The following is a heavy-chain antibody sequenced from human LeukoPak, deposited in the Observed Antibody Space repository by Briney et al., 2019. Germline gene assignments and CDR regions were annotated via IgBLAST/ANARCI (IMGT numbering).Heavy chain of an antibody. CDR1: GFTFDDYA. CDR2: VSWNSGSI. V-gene: IGHV3-9*03. D-gene: IGHD3-10*01. CDR3: AKGSELNMVRGVTIDY. J-gene: IGHJ4*02. Sequence: GRSLRLSCAASGFTFDDYAMHWVRQAPGKGLEWGSGVSWNSGSIGYADSVKGRFTISRDNAKNSLYLQMNSLRAEDMALYYCAKGSELNMVRGVTIDYWGQGTLVTVSS.